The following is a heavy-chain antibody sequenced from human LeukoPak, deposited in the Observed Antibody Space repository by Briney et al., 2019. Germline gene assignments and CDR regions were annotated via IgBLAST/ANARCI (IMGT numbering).Heavy chain of an antibody. CDR3: ARLTYRYNWNYHSRGYFDY. CDR1: GGTFSSYS. V-gene: IGHV1-69*02. CDR2: IIPNLGIA. D-gene: IGHD1-7*01. J-gene: IGHJ4*02. Sequence: SVNVSCQASGGTFSSYSIIWVRQAAGQGLEWMGRIIPNLGIANYEQKFQGRVTITADKSTSTAYMELSSLRSEDTAMYYCARLTYRYNWNYHSRGYFDYWGQGTLVTVSS.